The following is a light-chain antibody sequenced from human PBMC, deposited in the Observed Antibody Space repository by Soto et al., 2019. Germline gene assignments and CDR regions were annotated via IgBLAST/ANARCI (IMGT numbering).Light chain of an antibody. V-gene: IGKV1-39*01. J-gene: IGKJ1*01. CDR3: QQSYSTPHT. Sequence: DIQMTQSPSSLSASVGDRFTITCRASQIISSYLNWYQQKPGKAPKLLIYAASSLQSGVPSRFSGSGSGTDFTLTISSLQPEDFATYYCQQSYSTPHTFGQGTKVETK. CDR2: AAS. CDR1: QIISSY.